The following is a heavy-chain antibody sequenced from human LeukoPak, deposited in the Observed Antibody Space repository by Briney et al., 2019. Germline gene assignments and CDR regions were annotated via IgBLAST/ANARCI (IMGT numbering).Heavy chain of an antibody. V-gene: IGHV4-30-2*01. Sequence: PSETLSLTCAVSGGSISSGGYSWSWLRQPPGKGLEWIGYIYHSGSNYYNPSLKSRVTISVDRSKNQFSLKLSSVTAADTAVYYCAREGAAGLDYWGQGTLVTVSS. J-gene: IGHJ4*02. CDR2: IYHSGSN. CDR3: AREGAAGLDY. CDR1: GGSISSGGYS. D-gene: IGHD6-25*01.